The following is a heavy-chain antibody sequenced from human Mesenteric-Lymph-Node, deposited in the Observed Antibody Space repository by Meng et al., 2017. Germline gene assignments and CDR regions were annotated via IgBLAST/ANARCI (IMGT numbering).Heavy chain of an antibody. CDR2: INTDGSNT. J-gene: IGHJ4*02. CDR1: GFSFSNYW. D-gene: IGHD3-10*01. V-gene: IGHV3-74*01. Sequence: EVQLVGSGGGLVQPGGSLRLSCAASGFSFSNYWMHWVRQAPGKGLVWVSFINTDGSNTAYADSVKGRFTISRDNAKNTLYLQMNSLRVEDTATYYCADITAGFWGQGTLVTVSS. CDR3: ADITAGF.